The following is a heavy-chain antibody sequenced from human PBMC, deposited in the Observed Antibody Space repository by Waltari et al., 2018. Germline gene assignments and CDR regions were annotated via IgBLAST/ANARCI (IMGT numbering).Heavy chain of an antibody. D-gene: IGHD3-16*01. CDR1: GYTFTSYA. V-gene: IGHV1-3*03. CDR3: AKDQFALYYFDY. CDR2: INAGNGNT. Sequence: QVQLVQSGAEVKKPGASVKVSCKASGYTFTSYAMHWVRQAPGQRLEWMGWINAGNGNTKYSQEFQGRVTITRDTSASTAYMELSSLRSEDMAVYYCAKDQFALYYFDYWGQGTLVTVSS. J-gene: IGHJ4*02.